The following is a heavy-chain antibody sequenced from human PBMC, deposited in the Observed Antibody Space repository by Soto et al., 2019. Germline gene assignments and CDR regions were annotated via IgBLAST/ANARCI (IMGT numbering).Heavy chain of an antibody. CDR3: ARDVRPSMTTFGGVIAPPDAFDI. Sequence: ASVKVSCKASGYTFTSYGISWVRQAPGQGLEWMGWISAYNGNTNYAQKLQGRVTMTTDTSTSTAYMELRSLRSDDTAVYYCARDVRPSMTTFGGVIAPPDAFDIWGQGTMVTVSS. CDR2: ISAYNGNT. CDR1: GYTFTSYG. J-gene: IGHJ3*02. V-gene: IGHV1-18*01. D-gene: IGHD3-16*02.